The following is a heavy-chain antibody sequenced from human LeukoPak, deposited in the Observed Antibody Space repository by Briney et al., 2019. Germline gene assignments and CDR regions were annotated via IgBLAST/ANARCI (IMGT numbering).Heavy chain of an antibody. J-gene: IGHJ4*02. V-gene: IGHV3-7*05. Sequence: GGSLRLSCAASGFPFSRYWLSWVRQAPGKGLEWVANIKQDGSEKYYVDSVKGRFTISRDNAKNSLYLQMNSLRVEDTAVYYCAKSPAGLWFGELDYWGQGTLVTVSS. D-gene: IGHD3-10*01. CDR1: GFPFSRYW. CDR3: AKSPAGLWFGELDY. CDR2: IKQDGSEK.